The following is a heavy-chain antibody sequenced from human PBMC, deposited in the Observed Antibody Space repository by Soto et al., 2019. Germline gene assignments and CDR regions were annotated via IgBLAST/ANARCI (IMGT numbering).Heavy chain of an antibody. CDR1: GFTFSSYG. D-gene: IGHD5-12*01. J-gene: IGHJ4*02. Sequence: SLRLPCAASGFTFSSYGMHWVRQAPGKGLEWVAVISYDGSNKYYADSVKGRFTISRDNSKNTLYLQMNSLRAEDTAVYYCAKNEYSGYPFDYWGQGTLVTVSS. V-gene: IGHV3-30*18. CDR3: AKNEYSGYPFDY. CDR2: ISYDGSNK.